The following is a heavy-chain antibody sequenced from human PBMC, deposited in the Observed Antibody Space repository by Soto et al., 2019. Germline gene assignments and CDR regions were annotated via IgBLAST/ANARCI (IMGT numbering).Heavy chain of an antibody. J-gene: IGHJ4*02. CDR3: AREARYDRGVYHYEGIDY. CDR1: GFSFSDYS. V-gene: IGHV3-23*01. D-gene: IGHD3-22*01. Sequence: EVQLLQSGGGLAQPGGSLTLSCAASGFSFSDYSMNWVRRAPGKGLEWVSAFSAGGDYRHYADSVKGRFTISRDNSKNTLFLQMNSLRAEYTARYYCAREARYDRGVYHYEGIDYWGQGTLVTVSS. CDR2: FSAGGDYR.